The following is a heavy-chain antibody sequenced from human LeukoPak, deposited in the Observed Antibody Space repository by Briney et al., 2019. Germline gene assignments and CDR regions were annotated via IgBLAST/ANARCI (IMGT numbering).Heavy chain of an antibody. J-gene: IGHJ4*02. CDR2: ISGSGDNT. CDR3: AKDRGVTPIPFDY. CDR1: GFSFNNYA. V-gene: IGHV3-23*01. D-gene: IGHD2-21*02. Sequence: GSLRLSCAAFGFSFNNYAMSWVRQAPGKGLEWVSAISGSGDNTYYADSVKGRFTISRDISKNRLYLQMKSLRAEDTAIYYCAKDRGVTPIPFDYWGQGTLVTVSS.